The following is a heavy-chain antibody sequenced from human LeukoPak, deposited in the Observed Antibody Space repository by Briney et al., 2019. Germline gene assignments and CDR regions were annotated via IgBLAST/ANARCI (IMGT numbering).Heavy chain of an antibody. CDR2: IYTSGST. J-gene: IGHJ5*02. CDR3: ARAGDPTIFGVVSWFDP. D-gene: IGHD3-3*01. CDR1: GGSISSYY. Sequence: SETLSLTCTVSGGSISSYYWSWIRQPAGKGLEWIGRIYTSGSTNYNPSLKSRVTISVDTSKNQFSLKLSSVTAADTAVYYCARAGDPTIFGVVSWFDPWGQGTLVTVSS. V-gene: IGHV4-4*07.